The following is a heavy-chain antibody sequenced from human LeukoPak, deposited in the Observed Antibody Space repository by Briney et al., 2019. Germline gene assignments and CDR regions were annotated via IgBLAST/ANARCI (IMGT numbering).Heavy chain of an antibody. J-gene: IGHJ4*02. CDR3: AKPRELWTEYYFDY. CDR2: ISYDGSNK. Sequence: GGSLRLSCAASGFTFSTYWMTWVRQAPGKGLEWVAVISYDGSNKYYADSVKGRFTISRDNSKNTLYLQMNSLRAEDTAVYYCAKPRELWTEYYFDYWGQGTLVTVSS. D-gene: IGHD1-7*01. CDR1: GFTFSTYW. V-gene: IGHV3-30*18.